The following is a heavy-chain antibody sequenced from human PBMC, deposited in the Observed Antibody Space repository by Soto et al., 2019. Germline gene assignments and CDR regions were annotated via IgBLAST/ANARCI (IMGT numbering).Heavy chain of an antibody. CDR2: ISYDGCNK. V-gene: IGHV3-30*19. Sequence: QVHLVESGGGVVQPGRSLRLSCAATGFAFRTYGMHWVRRAPGKGLEWLAVISYDGCNKNHADSVQGRFTISRDNSKSTLGLQMDSLRVEYTAVYYCAREGGFNIQDDYDCYALDVWGQGTTVTVSS. CDR3: AREGGFNIQDDYDCYALDV. D-gene: IGHD2-21*01. J-gene: IGHJ6*02. CDR1: GFAFRTYG.